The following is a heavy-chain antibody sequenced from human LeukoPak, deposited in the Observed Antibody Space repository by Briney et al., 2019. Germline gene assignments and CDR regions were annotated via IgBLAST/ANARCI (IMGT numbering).Heavy chain of an antibody. CDR1: GGSIRSSSYY. V-gene: IGHV4-39*07. Sequence: PSETLSLTCTVSGGSIRSSSYYWGCIRPPPGKGLEWIGSIYYSGTTYYNPSLKSRVTISVDTSKNQFSLKLSSVTAADTAVYYCARVGYCSSTSCYAGSDWFDPWGQGTLVTVSS. CDR2: IYYSGTT. J-gene: IGHJ5*02. CDR3: ARVGYCSSTSCYAGSDWFDP. D-gene: IGHD2-2*01.